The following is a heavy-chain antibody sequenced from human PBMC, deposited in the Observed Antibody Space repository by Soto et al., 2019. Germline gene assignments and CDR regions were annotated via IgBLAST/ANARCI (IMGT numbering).Heavy chain of an antibody. CDR3: AGPWNKQ. CDR1: GYTFTSYD. V-gene: IGHV1-8*01. D-gene: IGHD1-1*01. Sequence: QVQLVQSGAEVKKPGASVKVSCKASGYTFTSYDINWVRQATGQGLEWMGWMNPNSGNTGYAQKFQGRVTMTRDTAISTAYMELRSLRSEATAVDYWAGPWNKQWGQGTLVTVSS. CDR2: MNPNSGNT. J-gene: IGHJ4*02.